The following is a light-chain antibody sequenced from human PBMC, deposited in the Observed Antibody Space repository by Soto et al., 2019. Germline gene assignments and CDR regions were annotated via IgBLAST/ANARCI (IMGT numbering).Light chain of an antibody. Sequence: EIVLTQSPGTLSLSPGERATLSCRASQTVSSSYLGWYQQKAGQAPRLLIYGASGRATGIPDRFSGSGSGTDFTLTISRLEPEDFAVYYCQQYGSSPPGVTFGPGTKVDIK. J-gene: IGKJ3*01. CDR1: QTVSSSY. CDR2: GAS. V-gene: IGKV3-20*01. CDR3: QQYGSSPPGVT.